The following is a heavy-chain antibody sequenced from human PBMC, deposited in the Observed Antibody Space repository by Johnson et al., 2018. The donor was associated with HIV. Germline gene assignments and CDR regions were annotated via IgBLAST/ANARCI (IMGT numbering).Heavy chain of an antibody. J-gene: IGHJ3*01. CDR3: ARSPPLRRSAFAF. V-gene: IGHV3-33*05. CDR1: GFSFSSYG. D-gene: IGHD5/OR15-5a*01. CDR2: ISYDGSNK. Sequence: QVQVVESGGGVVQPGRSLRLSCAASGFSFSSYGMHWVRQAPGKGLEWVAVISYDGSNKYSADPVKGRFTISRDNSKTPPYLQMNSLRAEDTAVYYCARSPPLRRSAFAFWGQGTMVTVSS.